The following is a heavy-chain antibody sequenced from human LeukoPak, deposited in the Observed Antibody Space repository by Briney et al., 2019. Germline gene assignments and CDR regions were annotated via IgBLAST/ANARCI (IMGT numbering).Heavy chain of an antibody. CDR3: ARHSITMARGVMTYNWFDP. Sequence: SETLSLTCTVSGGSISSYYWSWIRQPPGKGLEWIGYNHYSGSTNYNPSLKSRVTISVDKSKNQFSLKLSSVTAADTAVYYCARHSITMARGVMTYNWFDPWGQGTLVTVSS. J-gene: IGHJ5*02. CDR1: GGSISSYY. V-gene: IGHV4-59*08. D-gene: IGHD3-10*01. CDR2: NHYSGST.